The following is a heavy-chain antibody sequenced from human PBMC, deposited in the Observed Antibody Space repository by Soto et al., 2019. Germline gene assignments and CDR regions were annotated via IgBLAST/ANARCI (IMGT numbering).Heavy chain of an antibody. CDR3: AARGHYCSGGSCLPHYYYYYGMDF. CDR1: GGTFSSYA. Sequence: QVQLVQSGAEVKKPGSSVKVSCKASGGTFSSYAISWVRQAPGQGLEWMGGIIPIFVTANYAQKFQGRVTITADESTITACMELSSLRSEDTAVYYCAARGHYCSGGSCLPHYYYYYGMDFWGQGTTVTVSS. D-gene: IGHD2-15*01. J-gene: IGHJ6*02. CDR2: IIPIFVTA. V-gene: IGHV1-69*01.